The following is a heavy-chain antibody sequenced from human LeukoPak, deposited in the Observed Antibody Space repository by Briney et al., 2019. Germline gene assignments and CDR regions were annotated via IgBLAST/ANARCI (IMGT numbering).Heavy chain of an antibody. CDR3: ARWYCSRGTCYYLDY. V-gene: IGHV4-59*01. CDR1: GGSISSYY. CDR2: IYYNGRT. J-gene: IGHJ4*02. D-gene: IGHD2-2*01. Sequence: PSETLSLTCAGSGGSISSYYWSWLRQSPGRGLGYIGHIYYNGRTDYNPSLKSRVTISVDTSRNQFSLKSNSVTAADTAVYFCARWYCSRGTCYYLDYWGQGTLVTVSS.